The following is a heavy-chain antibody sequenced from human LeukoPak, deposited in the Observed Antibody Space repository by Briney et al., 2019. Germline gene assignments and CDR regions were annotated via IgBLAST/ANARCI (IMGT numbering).Heavy chain of an antibody. CDR3: ARDGPRANYWYFDL. V-gene: IGHV3-30-3*01. CDR2: ISYDGSNK. CDR1: GFTFSSYA. Sequence: GGSLRLSCAASGFTFSSYAMHWVRQAPGKGLEWVAVISYDGSNKYYAGSVKGRFTISRDNSKNTLYLQMNSLRAEDTAVYYCARDGPRANYWYFDLWGRGTLVTVSS. D-gene: IGHD5-24*01. J-gene: IGHJ2*01.